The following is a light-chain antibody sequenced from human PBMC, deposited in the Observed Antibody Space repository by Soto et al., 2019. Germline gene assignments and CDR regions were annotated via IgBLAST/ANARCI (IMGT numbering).Light chain of an antibody. CDR2: SNA. V-gene: IGLV1-44*01. Sequence: QSALTQPPSVSGTPGQSVTVSCSGSSSNIGSNSVKWYQQFPGAAPKLLIYSNALRPSGVPDRFSGSKSGTSASLAISGLQPEDEADYYCAVWDDSLMGVFGGGTKVTVL. CDR3: AVWDDSLMGV. J-gene: IGLJ1*01. CDR1: SSNIGSNS.